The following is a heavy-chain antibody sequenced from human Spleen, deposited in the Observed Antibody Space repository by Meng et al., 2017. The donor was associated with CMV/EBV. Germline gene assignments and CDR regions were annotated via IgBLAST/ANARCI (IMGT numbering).Heavy chain of an antibody. CDR3: ARGSLSHYAFDC. CDR1: GFTFSNYD. V-gene: IGHV3-13*01. Sequence: GESLKISCAASGFTFSNYDMHWVRQTTRKGLEWVSVITTPGDTHYPASVKGRFTISRENAKNSSYLQINSLRAGDTAVYYCARGSLSHYAFDCWGQGTLVTVSS. D-gene: IGHD2-2*01. CDR2: ITTPGDT. J-gene: IGHJ4*02.